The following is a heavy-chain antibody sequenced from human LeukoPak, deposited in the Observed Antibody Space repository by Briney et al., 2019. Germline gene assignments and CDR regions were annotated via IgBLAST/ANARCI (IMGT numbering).Heavy chain of an antibody. V-gene: IGHV4-4*07. D-gene: IGHD3-22*01. J-gene: IGHJ6*02. CDR1: GGSVSTYY. CDR3: AGGYYDSSGYYPAGYYGMDV. Sequence: PSETLSLTCTVSGGSVSTYYWSWIRQPAGKGLEWIGRIYTSGSTNYNPSLKSRVTMSVDTSKNQFSLKLSSVTAADTAVYYCAGGYYDSSGYYPAGYYGMDVWGQGTTVTVSS. CDR2: IYTSGST.